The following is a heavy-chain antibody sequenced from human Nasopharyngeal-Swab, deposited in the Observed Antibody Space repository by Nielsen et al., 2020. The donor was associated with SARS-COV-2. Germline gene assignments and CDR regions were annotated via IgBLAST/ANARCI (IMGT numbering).Heavy chain of an antibody. Sequence: WIRQPPGKGLEWVSTFSGTGGKTYYVDSVKGRFTISRDNSKNTLYLQMNSLRAEDTAVYYCAKDLTYYYDSSGYNREGYYYYGMDVWGQGTTVTVSS. J-gene: IGHJ6*02. V-gene: IGHV3-23*01. CDR2: FSGTGGKT. D-gene: IGHD3-22*01. CDR3: AKDLTYYYDSSGYNREGYYYYGMDV.